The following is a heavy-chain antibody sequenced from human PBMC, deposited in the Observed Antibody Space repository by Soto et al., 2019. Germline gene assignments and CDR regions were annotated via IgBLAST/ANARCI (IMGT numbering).Heavy chain of an antibody. CDR2: MNPNSGNT. J-gene: IGHJ6*03. CDR3: ARGVDYIWGSYRYLGYYYMDV. CDR1: GYTFTSYD. V-gene: IGHV1-8*01. Sequence: QVQLVQSGAEVKKPGASVKVSCKASGYTFTSYDINWVRQATGQGLEWMGWMNPNSGNTGYAQKFQDRVTMTRNTSISTAYMELSSLRSEDTAVYYCARGVDYIWGSYRYLGYYYMDVWGKGTTVTVSS. D-gene: IGHD3-16*02.